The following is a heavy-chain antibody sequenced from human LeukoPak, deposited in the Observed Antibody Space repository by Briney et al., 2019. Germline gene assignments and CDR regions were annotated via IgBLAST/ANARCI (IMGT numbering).Heavy chain of an antibody. CDR2: ISGSGGST. CDR3: AKHLSSGWLYYFDY. CDR1: GFTFGSYA. Sequence: GGSLRLSCAASGFTFGSYAMSWVRQAPGKGLEWVSAISGSGGSTYYADSVKGRFTISRDNSKNTMYLQMNSLRAEDTAVYYCAKHLSSGWLYYFDYWGQGTLVTVSS. D-gene: IGHD6-19*01. J-gene: IGHJ4*02. V-gene: IGHV3-23*01.